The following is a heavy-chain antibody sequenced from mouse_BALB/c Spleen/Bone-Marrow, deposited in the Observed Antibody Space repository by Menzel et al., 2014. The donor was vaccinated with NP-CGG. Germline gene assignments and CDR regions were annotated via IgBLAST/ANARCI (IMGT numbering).Heavy chain of an antibody. Sequence: VQLQQPGAELVKPGASVKLSCTASGFNIKDTYMHWVKQRPEQGLEWIGRIDPANGNTKYDPKFQGKATITADTSSNTAYLQLSSLTSEDTAVYYCARYYYGSSYAMDYWGQGTSVTVSS. J-gene: IGHJ4*01. CDR3: ARYYYGSSYAMDY. D-gene: IGHD1-1*01. V-gene: IGHV14-3*02. CDR2: IDPANGNT. CDR1: GFNIKDTY.